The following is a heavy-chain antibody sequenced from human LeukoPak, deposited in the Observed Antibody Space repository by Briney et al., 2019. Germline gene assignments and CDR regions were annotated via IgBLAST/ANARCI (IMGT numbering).Heavy chain of an antibody. CDR1: GDSVSSNSAA. J-gene: IGHJ4*02. CDR3: ARAKLNLYSSGWYDY. CDR2: TYYRSKWYN. Sequence: SQTLSLTCAISGDSVSSNSAAWNWIRQSPSRGLEWLGRTYYRSKWYNAYAVSVKSRITINPDTSKNQFSLQLNSVTPEDTAVYYCARAKLNLYSSGWYDYWGQGTLVTVSS. V-gene: IGHV6-1*01. D-gene: IGHD6-19*01.